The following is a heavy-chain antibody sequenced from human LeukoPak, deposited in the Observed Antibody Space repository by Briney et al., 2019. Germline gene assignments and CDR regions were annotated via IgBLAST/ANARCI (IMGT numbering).Heavy chain of an antibody. Sequence: SETLSLTCTVSGGSISSYYWSWIRQPPGKGLEWIGYIYYSGSTNYNPSLKSRVTISVDTSKNQFSLKLSSVTAADTAVYYCARRWGLGSMDVWGKRTTVTVSS. CDR2: IYYSGST. D-gene: IGHD3-16*01. J-gene: IGHJ6*03. V-gene: IGHV4-59*01. CDR1: GGSISSYY. CDR3: ARRWGLGSMDV.